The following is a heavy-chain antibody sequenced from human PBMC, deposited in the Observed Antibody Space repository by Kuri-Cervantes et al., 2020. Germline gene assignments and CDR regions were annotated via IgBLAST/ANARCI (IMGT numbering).Heavy chain of an antibody. Sequence: APVKVSCKASGYTFTSYCMHWVRQATGQGLEWMGWMNPNSGNTGYAQKFQGRVTMTRNTSISTAYMELSSLRSEGTAVYYCARSPAYSSSWYGWDDYYYYMDVWGKGTTVTVSS. J-gene: IGHJ6*03. V-gene: IGHV1-8*02. CDR1: GYTFTSYC. D-gene: IGHD6-13*01. CDR2: MNPNSGNT. CDR3: ARSPAYSSSWYGWDDYYYYMDV.